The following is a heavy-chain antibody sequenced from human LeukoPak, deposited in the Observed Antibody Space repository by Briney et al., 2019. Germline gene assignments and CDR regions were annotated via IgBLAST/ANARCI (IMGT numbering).Heavy chain of an antibody. CDR3: ARHSVGASLFDY. J-gene: IGHJ4*02. D-gene: IGHD1-26*01. Sequence: PSETLSLTCTVSGGSISSYYWSWIRQPPGKGLEWIGYIYYSGSTNYNPSLKSRVTISVDTSKNQFSLKLSSVTAADTAVYYCARHSVGASLFDYWGQGTLVTVSS. V-gene: IGHV4-59*08. CDR1: GGSISSYY. CDR2: IYYSGST.